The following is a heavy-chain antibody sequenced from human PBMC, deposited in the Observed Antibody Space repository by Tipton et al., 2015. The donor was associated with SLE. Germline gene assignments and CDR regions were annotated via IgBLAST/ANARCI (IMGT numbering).Heavy chain of an antibody. D-gene: IGHD2/OR15-2a*01. CDR1: GGSISSSSYY. Sequence: LRLSCTVSGGSISSSSYYWGWIRQPPGKGLEWIGSIYYNGSTNYNPSLMSRVTMSVDTSKNQFSLKLSSVTATDTAVYYCASGGIVAREDWFHPWGQGTLVTVSS. CDR2: IYYNGST. CDR3: ASGGIVAREDWFHP. J-gene: IGHJ5*02. V-gene: IGHV4-39*07.